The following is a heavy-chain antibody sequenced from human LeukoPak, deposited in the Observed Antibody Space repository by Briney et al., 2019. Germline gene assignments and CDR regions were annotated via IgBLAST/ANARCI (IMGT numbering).Heavy chain of an antibody. CDR2: IWYDGSNK. Sequence: PGGSLRLSCAASGFTFSNYDMHWIRQAPGKGLEWVAVIWYDGSNKYYADSVKGRFTISRDNSKNTLYLQMNSLRAEDTAVYYCAKSDSSGYYYAEGGSFDYWGQGTLVTVSS. CDR3: AKSDSSGYYYAEGGSFDY. V-gene: IGHV3-33*06. J-gene: IGHJ4*02. D-gene: IGHD3-22*01. CDR1: GFTFSNYD.